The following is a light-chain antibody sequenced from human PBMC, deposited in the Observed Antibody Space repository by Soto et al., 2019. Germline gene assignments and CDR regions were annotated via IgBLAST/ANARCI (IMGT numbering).Light chain of an antibody. J-gene: IGKJ1*01. CDR2: GAS. V-gene: IGKV3-20*01. Sequence: PGERVTLSCRASQSVSSSYLTWYQQKPGQAPRLLIYGASSRATGIPDRFSGSGSGTDFTLTISRLEPEDFAVYYCQQYGSSRWTFGQGTKVDIK. CDR3: QQYGSSRWT. CDR1: QSVSSSY.